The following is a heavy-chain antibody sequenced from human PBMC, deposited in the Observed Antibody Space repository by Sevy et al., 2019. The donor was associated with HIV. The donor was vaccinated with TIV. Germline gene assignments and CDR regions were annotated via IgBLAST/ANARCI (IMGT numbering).Heavy chain of an antibody. CDR1: GYTFTGYY. D-gene: IGHD3-10*01. CDR2: INPNRGGT. V-gene: IGHV1-2*02. J-gene: IGHJ6*02. CDR3: ARDVEYYYGSGREGYGMDV. Sequence: ASVKVSCKASGYTFTGYYMHWVRQAPGQGLEWMGWINPNRGGTNYAQKFQGRVTMTRETSISTAYMELSRLRSDDTAVYYCARDVEYYYGSGREGYGMDVWGQGTTVTVSS.